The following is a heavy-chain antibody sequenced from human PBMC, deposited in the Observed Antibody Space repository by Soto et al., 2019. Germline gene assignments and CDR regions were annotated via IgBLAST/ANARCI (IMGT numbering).Heavy chain of an antibody. D-gene: IGHD2-15*01. CDR2: IIPIFGTA. Sequence: ASVKVSCKASGGTFSSYAISWVRQAPGQGLEWMGGIIPIFGTANYAQKFQGRVTITADESTSTAYMELSSLRSEDTAVYYCARSEDIVVVVAEGAFDIWGQGTMVTVSS. J-gene: IGHJ3*02. V-gene: IGHV1-69*13. CDR1: GGTFSSYA. CDR3: ARSEDIVVVVAEGAFDI.